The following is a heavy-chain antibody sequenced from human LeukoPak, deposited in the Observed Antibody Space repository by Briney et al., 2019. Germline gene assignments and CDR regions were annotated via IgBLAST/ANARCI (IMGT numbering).Heavy chain of an antibody. CDR3: ARGSEWSSGVSDY. V-gene: IGHV3-21*01. CDR2: ISGSTTYI. J-gene: IGHJ4*02. D-gene: IGHD3-3*01. CDR1: GFTFSRCG. Sequence: GGSLRLSCVASGFTFSRCGMNWVRQAPGKGLELVSSISGSTTYIYYADSVKGRFTISRDNAKNSLYLQMNSLRAEDTAVYYCARGSEWSSGVSDYWGQGTLVTVSS.